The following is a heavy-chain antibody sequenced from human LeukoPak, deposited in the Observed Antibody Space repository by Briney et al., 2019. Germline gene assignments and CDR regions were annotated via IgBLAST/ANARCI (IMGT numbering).Heavy chain of an antibody. CDR2: IYYGGST. CDR3: ARADYSNYGDAFDI. D-gene: IGHD4-11*01. J-gene: IGHJ3*02. Sequence: SETLSLTCTVSGGSVSSGSYYWGWIRQPPGKGLEWIGYIYYGGSTNYNPSLKSRVTVSVDTSKNQFSLKLSSVTAADTAVYYCARADYSNYGDAFDIWGQGTMVTVSS. CDR1: GGSVSSGSYY. V-gene: IGHV4-61*01.